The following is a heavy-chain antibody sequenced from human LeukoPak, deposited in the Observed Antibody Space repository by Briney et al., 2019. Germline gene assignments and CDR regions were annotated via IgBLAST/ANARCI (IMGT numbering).Heavy chain of an antibody. J-gene: IGHJ5*02. D-gene: IGHD6-6*01. CDR2: INPNSGGT. Sequence: GASVKVPCKASGYTFTGYYIHWVRQAPGQGLEWMGWINPNSGGTNYAQKFQGRVTMTRDTSISTAYMELSRLRSDDTAVYYCARRWMSSSSRFDPWGQGTLVTVSS. CDR1: GYTFTGYY. V-gene: IGHV1-2*02. CDR3: ARRWMSSSSRFDP.